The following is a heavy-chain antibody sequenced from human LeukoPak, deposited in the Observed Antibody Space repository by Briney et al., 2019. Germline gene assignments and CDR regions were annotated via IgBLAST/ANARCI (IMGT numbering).Heavy chain of an antibody. Sequence: ASVKVSCKASGGTFSSYGISWVRQAPGQGLEWMGIINPSGGSTSYAQKFQGRVTMTRDTSTSTVYMELSSLRSEDTAVYYCAREQGGVVAASCDYWGRGTLVTVSS. CDR3: AREQGGVVAASCDY. D-gene: IGHD2-15*01. CDR1: GGTFSSYG. V-gene: IGHV1-46*01. J-gene: IGHJ4*02. CDR2: INPSGGST.